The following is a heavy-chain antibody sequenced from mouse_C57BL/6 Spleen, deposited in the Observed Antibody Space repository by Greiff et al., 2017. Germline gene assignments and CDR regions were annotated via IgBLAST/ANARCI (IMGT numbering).Heavy chain of an antibody. Sequence: QVQLQQSGAELVKPGASVKMSCKASGYTFTSYWITWVKQRPGQGLEWIGDIYPGSGSTNYNEKFKSKATLTVDTSSSTAYMQLSSLTSEDSAVYYCARELLRSFDVWGTGTTVTVSS. D-gene: IGHD1-1*01. CDR1: GYTFTSYW. CDR3: ARELLRSFDV. CDR2: IYPGSGST. J-gene: IGHJ1*03. V-gene: IGHV1-55*01.